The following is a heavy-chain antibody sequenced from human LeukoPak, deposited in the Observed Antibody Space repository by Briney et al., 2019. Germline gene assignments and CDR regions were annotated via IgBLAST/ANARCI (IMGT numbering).Heavy chain of an antibody. Sequence: GRSLRLSCAASGFTVSSNYMSWVRQAPGKGLEWVSVIYSGGSTYYADSVKGRFTISRDNAKNSLYLQMDRLRAEDTAVYYCAGTHYYAFDIWGRGTMVTVSS. CDR2: IYSGGST. J-gene: IGHJ3*02. CDR3: AGTHYYAFDI. V-gene: IGHV3-53*01. D-gene: IGHD3-10*01. CDR1: GFTVSSNY.